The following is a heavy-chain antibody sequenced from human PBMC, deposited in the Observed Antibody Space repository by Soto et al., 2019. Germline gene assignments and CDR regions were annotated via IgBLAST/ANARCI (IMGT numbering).Heavy chain of an antibody. J-gene: IGHJ2*01. D-gene: IGHD6-19*01. CDR1: GGSFSPYF. V-gene: IGHV4-34*01. CDR3: ARLASGWQYYYFDF. CDR2: INHSGST. Sequence: PSETLYLTCAVYGGSFSPYFWSWIRQPPGKGLEWIGEINHSGSTNYNPSLTRRATLSVDTSKNQVSLKLTSVTAADTAVYYCARLASGWQYYYFDFWGRGTPVTVSS.